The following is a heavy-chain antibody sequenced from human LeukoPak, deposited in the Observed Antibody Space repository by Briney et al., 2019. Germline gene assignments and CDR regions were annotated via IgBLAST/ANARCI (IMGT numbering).Heavy chain of an antibody. J-gene: IGHJ5*02. CDR1: GFTFGDYA. Sequence: PGGSLRLSCTASGFTFGDYAMSWFRQAPGKGLEWVGFIRSKAYGGTTEYAASVKGRFAISRDDSKSIAYLQMNSLKTEDTAVYYCTRAGSLRYFDWLLRGQGDNWFDPWGQGTLVTVSS. CDR3: TRAGSLRYFDWLLRGQGDNWFDP. D-gene: IGHD3-9*01. V-gene: IGHV3-49*03. CDR2: IRSKAYGGTT.